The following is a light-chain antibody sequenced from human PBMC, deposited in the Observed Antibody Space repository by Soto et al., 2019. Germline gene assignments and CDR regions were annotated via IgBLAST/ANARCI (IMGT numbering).Light chain of an antibody. J-gene: IGKJ3*01. Sequence: EIVLTQSPGTLSLSPGERATLSCRASQTVTTTSLTWYQHRPGQAPRLLIYAASSKATGIPDRFSGSGSGTDFTLTISRLEPEDFAVYYCQQFGNSPFTFGPGTKVDIK. CDR2: AAS. CDR3: QQFGNSPFT. V-gene: IGKV3-20*01. CDR1: QTVTTTS.